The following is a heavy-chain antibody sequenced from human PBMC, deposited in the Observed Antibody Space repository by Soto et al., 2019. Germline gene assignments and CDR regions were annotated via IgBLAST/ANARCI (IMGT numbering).Heavy chain of an antibody. V-gene: IGHV1-69*13. CDR1: GGTFSSYA. D-gene: IGHD3-22*01. CDR2: IIPIFGTA. CDR3: ASFDYDSSGYYDTVPT. J-gene: IGHJ4*02. Sequence: SVKVSCKASGGTFSSYAISWVRQAPGQGLEWMGGIIPIFGTANYAQKFQGRVTITADESTSTAYMGLSSLRSEDTAVYYCASFDYDSSGYYDTVPTWGQGTLVTVSS.